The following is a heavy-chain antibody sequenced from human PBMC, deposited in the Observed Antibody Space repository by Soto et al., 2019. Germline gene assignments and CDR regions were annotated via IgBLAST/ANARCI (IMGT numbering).Heavy chain of an antibody. CDR1: GGTFSSYA. D-gene: IGHD2-21*02. V-gene: IGHV1-69*13. CDR2: IIPIFGTA. Sequence: SVKVSCKASGGTFSSYAISWVRQAPGQGLEWMGGIIPIFGTANYAQKFQGRVTITADESTSTAYMELSSLRSEDTAVYYCARGAHIVVVTGYYYYGMDVWGQGTTVTVSS. J-gene: IGHJ6*02. CDR3: ARGAHIVVVTGYYYYGMDV.